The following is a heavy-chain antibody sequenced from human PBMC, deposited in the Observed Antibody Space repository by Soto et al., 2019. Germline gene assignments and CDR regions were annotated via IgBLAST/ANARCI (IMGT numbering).Heavy chain of an antibody. CDR3: ARDPHEFWTSYWFDP. D-gene: IGHD3-3*01. CDR1: GYTFNTYG. CDR2: ISAYDGKT. V-gene: IGHV1-18*01. J-gene: IGHJ5*02. Sequence: ASVKVSCKTSGYTFNTYGINWVRQAPGQGLELMGWISAYDGKTTYAEKFQGRVTLTTDTSTSTAYMELRSLRSDDAAIYYCARDPHEFWTSYWFDPWGQGTPVTVSS.